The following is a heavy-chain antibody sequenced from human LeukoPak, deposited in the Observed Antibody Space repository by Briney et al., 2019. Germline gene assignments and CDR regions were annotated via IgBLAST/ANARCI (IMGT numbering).Heavy chain of an antibody. V-gene: IGHV3-23*01. D-gene: IGHD6-13*01. Sequence: GGSLRLSCAASGFTFSSYAMSWVRQAPGEGLEWVSTVSGSNGNTHYADSVKGRFTISRDNSKNTLYLQMNSLRAEDTAVYYCVRESPVAAVGRSGSNPWGQETLVTVSS. CDR1: GFTFSSYA. CDR2: VSGSNGNT. J-gene: IGHJ5*02. CDR3: VRESPVAAVGRSGSNP.